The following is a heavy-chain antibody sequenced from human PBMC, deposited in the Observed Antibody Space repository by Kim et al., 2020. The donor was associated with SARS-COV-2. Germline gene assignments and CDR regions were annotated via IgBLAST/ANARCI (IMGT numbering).Heavy chain of an antibody. J-gene: IGHJ3*02. D-gene: IGHD3-22*01. CDR1: GYTFTRYW. Sequence: GESLKISCKASGYTFTRYWIGWVRQMPGKGLEWRGIVYPGDSDTRYSPSFQGHVTISVDKSISTAYLQWSSLKASDTATYFCARGLARSAGYHFDAFDIWGQGALVIV. CDR3: ARGLARSAGYHFDAFDI. V-gene: IGHV5-51*01. CDR2: VYPGDSDT.